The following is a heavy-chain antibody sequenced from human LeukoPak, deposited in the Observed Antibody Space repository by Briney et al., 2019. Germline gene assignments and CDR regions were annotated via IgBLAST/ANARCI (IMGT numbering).Heavy chain of an antibody. CDR1: GYTFTSYY. J-gene: IGHJ6*03. D-gene: IGHD3-3*01. Sequence: ASVKVSCKASGYTFTSYYMHWVRQAPGQGLEWMGIINPSGGSTSYAQKFQGRVTMTRDMSTSTVYMELSSLRSEDTAVYYCATGARGITIFADPPAQYYYYYMDVWGKGTTVTVSS. CDR3: ATGARGITIFADPPAQYYYYYMDV. V-gene: IGHV1-46*01. CDR2: INPSGGST.